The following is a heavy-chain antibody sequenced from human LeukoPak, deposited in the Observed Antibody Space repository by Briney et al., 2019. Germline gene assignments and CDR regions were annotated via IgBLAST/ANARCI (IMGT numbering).Heavy chain of an antibody. CDR1: GFTFSSYA. CDR3: ARDAPEYQLLYYFDY. CDR2: ISYDGNSK. J-gene: IGHJ4*02. D-gene: IGHD3-10*01. Sequence: HSGRSLRLSCAASGFTFSSYAMHWVRQTPGKGLEWVALISYDGNSKYYADSVKGRFTISRDNSKNTLYLQMNSLRAEDTAVYYCARDAPEYQLLYYFDYWGQGTLVTVSS. V-gene: IGHV3-30*04.